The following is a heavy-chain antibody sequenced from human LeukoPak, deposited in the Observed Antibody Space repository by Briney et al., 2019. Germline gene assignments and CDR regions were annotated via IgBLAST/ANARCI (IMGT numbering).Heavy chain of an antibody. D-gene: IGHD3-22*01. V-gene: IGHV4-61*02. CDR2: IYTSGST. Sequence: PSETLSLTCTVPGNSISSGDNYWSWIRQPAGKGLEWIGRIYTSGSTNYNPSLKSRVTISGDTSKNQFSLRLSSVTAADAAVYYCARASYSYDINGWVPFDYWGQGTLVTVSS. CDR3: ARASYSYDINGWVPFDY. CDR1: GNSISSGDNY. J-gene: IGHJ4*02.